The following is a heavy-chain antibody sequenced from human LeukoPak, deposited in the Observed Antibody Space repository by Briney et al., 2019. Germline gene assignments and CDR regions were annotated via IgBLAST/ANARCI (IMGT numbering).Heavy chain of an antibody. CDR2: INSDGSST. CDR3: ARGDGSGYSYGLIDY. CDR1: GFTFSSYW. J-gene: IGHJ4*02. V-gene: IGHV3-74*01. D-gene: IGHD5-18*01. Sequence: GGSLRLSCAASGFTFSSYWMHWVRRAPGKGLVWVSRINSDGSSTSYADSVKGRFTISRDNAKNTLYLQMNSLRAEDTAVYYCARGDGSGYSYGLIDYWGQGTLVTVSS.